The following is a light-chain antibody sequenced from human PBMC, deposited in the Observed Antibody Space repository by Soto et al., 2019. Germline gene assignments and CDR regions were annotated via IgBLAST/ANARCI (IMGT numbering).Light chain of an antibody. CDR3: QQYNDWPLT. Sequence: IVIAQSPATLSVSPGEGATLSCRASQSISSNLAWYQQKPGQAPKLLIYGASTRATGFPARFSGSGSGTEFTLTISSLQSEDFAVYYCQQYNDWPLTFGGGTKVDIK. J-gene: IGKJ4*01. CDR2: GAS. CDR1: QSISSN. V-gene: IGKV3-15*01.